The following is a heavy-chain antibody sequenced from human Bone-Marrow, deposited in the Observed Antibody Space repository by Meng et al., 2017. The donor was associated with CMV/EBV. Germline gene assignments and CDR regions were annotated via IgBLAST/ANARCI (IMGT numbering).Heavy chain of an antibody. V-gene: IGHV4-39*07. Sequence: SETLSLTCTVSGGSISSSSYYWGWFRQPPGKGLEWIGSIYYSGSTYYNPSLKSRVTISVDTSKNQFSLKLSSVTAADTAVYYCASPLSGSPYYYYYGMDVWGQGTTVTVSS. D-gene: IGHD2/OR15-2a*01. CDR2: IYYSGST. CDR3: ASPLSGSPYYYYYGMDV. J-gene: IGHJ6*02. CDR1: GGSISSSSYY.